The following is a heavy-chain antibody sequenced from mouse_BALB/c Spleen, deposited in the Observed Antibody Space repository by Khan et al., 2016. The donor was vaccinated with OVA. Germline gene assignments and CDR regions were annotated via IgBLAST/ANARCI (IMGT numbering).Heavy chain of an antibody. CDR1: GYSITSGYA. V-gene: IGHV3-2*02. CDR3: ARGNYYGYYFDY. J-gene: IGHJ2*01. CDR2: ISYSGVT. D-gene: IGHD1-1*01. Sequence: VQLKESGPGLVKPSQSLSLTCTVTGYSITSGYAWNWIRQFPGNKLEWMGYISYSGVTSYTPSLKSRICITRDTSKNQFFLQLNSVTTEDTATYYCARGNYYGYYFDYWGQGTTLTVSS.